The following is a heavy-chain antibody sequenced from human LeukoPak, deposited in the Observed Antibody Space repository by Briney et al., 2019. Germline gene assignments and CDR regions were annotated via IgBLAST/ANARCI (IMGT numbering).Heavy chain of an antibody. CDR3: ARDSTRGGYWGVFDY. CDR1: GFTFSSYA. CDR2: ISYDGSNK. D-gene: IGHD2-21*02. V-gene: IGHV3-30*01. J-gene: IGHJ4*02. Sequence: PGRSLRLSCAASGFTFSSYAMHWVRQAPGEGLEWVAVISYDGSNKYYADSVKGRFTISRDNSKNTLYLQMNSLRAEDTAVYYCARDSTRGGYWGVFDYWGQGTLVTVSS.